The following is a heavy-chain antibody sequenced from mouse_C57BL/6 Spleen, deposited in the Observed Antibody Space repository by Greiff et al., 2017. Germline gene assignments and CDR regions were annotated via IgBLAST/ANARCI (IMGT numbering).Heavy chain of an antibody. CDR1: GYTFTSYW. CDR2: IDPSGSET. V-gene: IGHV1-52*01. CDR3: ASGYGSS. Sequence: QVQLQQPGAELVRPGSSVKLSCKASGYTFTSYWMHWVQQRPIQGLEWIGNIDPSGSETHYNQKFKDKATLTVDKSSSTAYMQLSSLTSEDSAFYYCASGYGSSWGQGTTLTVSS. D-gene: IGHD1-1*01. J-gene: IGHJ2*01.